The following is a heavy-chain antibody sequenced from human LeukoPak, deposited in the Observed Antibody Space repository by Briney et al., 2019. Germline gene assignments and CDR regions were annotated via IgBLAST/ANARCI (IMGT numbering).Heavy chain of an antibody. V-gene: IGHV3-21*01. CDR3: ARALTTLTYEGY. D-gene: IGHD1-1*01. CDR1: GFTFSSYA. Sequence: GGSLGLSCAASGFTFSSYAMSWVRQAPGKGLEWVSSISGSNSYIFYADSVKGRFTVSRDNAKDSLYLQMNSLRAEDTAVYYCARALTTLTYEGYWGQGTLVTVSS. J-gene: IGHJ4*02. CDR2: ISGSNSYI.